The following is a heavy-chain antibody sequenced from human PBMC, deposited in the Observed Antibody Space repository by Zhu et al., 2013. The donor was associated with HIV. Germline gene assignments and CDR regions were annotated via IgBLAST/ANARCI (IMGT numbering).Heavy chain of an antibody. CDR1: GGTFSSYA. CDR3: ARRGIAAAGFFYNWFDP. D-gene: IGHD6-13*01. J-gene: IGHJ5*02. CDR2: IIPIFGTA. Sequence: QVQLVQSGAEVKKPGSSVKVSCKASGGTFSSYAISWVRQAPGQGLEWMGGIIPIFGTANYAQKFQGRVTITADESTSTAYMELSSLRSEDTAVYYCARRGIAAAGFFYNWFDPWGQGTLVTVSS. V-gene: IGHV1-69*01.